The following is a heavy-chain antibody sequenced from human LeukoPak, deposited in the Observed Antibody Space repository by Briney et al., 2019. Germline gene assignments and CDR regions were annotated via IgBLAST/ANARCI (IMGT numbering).Heavy chain of an antibody. Sequence: SETLSPTCTVSGPSITSGHYWAWVRQPPGAGLEWIGSVYQSGTTYYNRSLKSRVTTSVDMSKNQFSLRLRPVTAADTAVYYCARIFIRNGYSSYFDCWGQGTLVTVSS. CDR1: GPSITSGHY. CDR3: ARIFIRNGYSSYFDC. V-gene: IGHV4-38-2*02. J-gene: IGHJ4*02. CDR2: VYQSGTT. D-gene: IGHD5-18*01.